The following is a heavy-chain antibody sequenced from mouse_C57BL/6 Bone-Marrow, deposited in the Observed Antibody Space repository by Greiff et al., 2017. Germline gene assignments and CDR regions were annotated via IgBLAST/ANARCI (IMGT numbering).Heavy chain of an antibody. CDR1: GYTFTSYW. D-gene: IGHD1-1*01. CDR3: ASRYYYGSSYYAMDY. Sequence: VQLQQPGAELVMPGASVKLSCKASGYTFTSYWMHWVKQRPGQGLEWIGEIDPSDSYTNYNSKFKGKSTLTVDKAASTAYMQLSSLTSEYSAVYYCASRYYYGSSYYAMDYWGQGTSVTVSS. J-gene: IGHJ4*01. V-gene: IGHV1-69*01. CDR2: IDPSDSYT.